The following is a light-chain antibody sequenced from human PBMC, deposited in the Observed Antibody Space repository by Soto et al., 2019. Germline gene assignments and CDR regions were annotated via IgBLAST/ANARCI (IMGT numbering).Light chain of an antibody. V-gene: IGLV2-14*01. CDR3: TSYTSSGTYV. J-gene: IGLJ1*01. Sequence: QSVLTQPASLSVSPGQSSTISCTGTSSDVGGYNYVSWHQQHPGKAPKLTIYDVSSRPSGVSNRFSASKSGNTASLTISGLQAEDEADYYCTSYTSSGTYVFGIGTRSPS. CDR2: DVS. CDR1: SSDVGGYNY.